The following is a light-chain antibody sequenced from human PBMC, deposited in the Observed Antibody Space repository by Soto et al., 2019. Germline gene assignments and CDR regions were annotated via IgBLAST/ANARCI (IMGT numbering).Light chain of an antibody. CDR3: QQRTNWPLS. CDR2: DAS. V-gene: IGKV3-11*01. Sequence: EIVLTQSPATLSSSPGERATLSCRASQSVRSYLAWYQQTPGQAPRLLIYDASNRAAGTPTRSSGSGSGKDFTLTISSLEPEDSAVYYCQQRTNWPLSFGPGTKVDIK. CDR1: QSVRSY. J-gene: IGKJ3*01.